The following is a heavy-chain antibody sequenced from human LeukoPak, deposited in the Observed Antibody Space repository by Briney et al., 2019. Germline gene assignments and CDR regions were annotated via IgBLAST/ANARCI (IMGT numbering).Heavy chain of an antibody. CDR3: ARDRYYDSSGYAFDI. CDR1: GGSISSGSYY. Sequence: SQTLSLTCTVSGGSISSGSYYWSWIRQPAGKGLEWIGRIYTSGSTNYNPSLKSRVSISVDTSKNQFSLKLSSVTAADTAVYYCARDRYYDSSGYAFDIWGQGTMVTVSS. D-gene: IGHD3-22*01. CDR2: IYTSGST. J-gene: IGHJ3*02. V-gene: IGHV4-61*02.